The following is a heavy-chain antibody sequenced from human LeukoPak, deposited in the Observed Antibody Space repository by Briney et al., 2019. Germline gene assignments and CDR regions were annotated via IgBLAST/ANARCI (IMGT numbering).Heavy chain of an antibody. V-gene: IGHV3-30*02. CDR3: ASLGYCSGGTCYATY. D-gene: IGHD2-15*01. CDR1: GFTFSSYG. J-gene: IGHJ4*02. Sequence: GGSLRLSCAASGFTFSSYGMHWVRQAPGKGLEWVAFIRYDGSNKYYSDSVKGRFTIPRDNSKNTLNLQMNSLRAEDTAVYYCASLGYCSGGTCYATYWGQGTLVTVSS. CDR2: IRYDGSNK.